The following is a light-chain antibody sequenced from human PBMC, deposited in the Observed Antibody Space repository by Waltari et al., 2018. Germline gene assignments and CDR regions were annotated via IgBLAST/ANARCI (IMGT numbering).Light chain of an antibody. J-gene: IGLJ1*01. CDR3: YSYAGSYTLYV. CDR2: AVN. V-gene: IGLV2-11*01. CDR1: SSDIGGYNA. Sequence: QSALTQPRSVSGSPGQSVTISCTGTSSDIGGYNAVAWYQKYPGKAPKLLIYAVNRRPAGVPDLFSGSKSGNTASLTISGLQAEDEAEYYCYSYAGSYTLYVFGTGTEVTVL.